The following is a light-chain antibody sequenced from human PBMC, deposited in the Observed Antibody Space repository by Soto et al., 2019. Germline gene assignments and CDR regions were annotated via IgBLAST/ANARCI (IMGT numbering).Light chain of an antibody. Sequence: EIVLTQSPATLSLSPGERATLSCRASQSVNSYLAWYQQKPGQAPRLLIYAASTRATGIPARFSGSGSGTDFTLTISSLEPEDFAVYYCQQRSNWPQITFGQGTRLEIK. CDR3: QQRSNWPQIT. CDR1: QSVNSY. CDR2: AAS. V-gene: IGKV3-11*01. J-gene: IGKJ5*01.